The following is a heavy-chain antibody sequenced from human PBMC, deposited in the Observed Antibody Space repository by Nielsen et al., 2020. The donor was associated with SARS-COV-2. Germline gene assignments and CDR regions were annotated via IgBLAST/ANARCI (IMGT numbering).Heavy chain of an antibody. CDR3: AKDDVVRGDAYAI. D-gene: IGHD3-10*01. V-gene: IGHV3-23*01. J-gene: IGHJ3*02. CDR1: GFTFNIYA. CDR2: TSASGAST. Sequence: GESLKISCAASGFTFNIYAMAWVRRTPGRGLEWVSGTSASGASTYYADSVKGRFSISRDNYRNTLYLQMNSLRVEDTAIYFCAKDDVVRGDAYAIWCQGTVVTVSS.